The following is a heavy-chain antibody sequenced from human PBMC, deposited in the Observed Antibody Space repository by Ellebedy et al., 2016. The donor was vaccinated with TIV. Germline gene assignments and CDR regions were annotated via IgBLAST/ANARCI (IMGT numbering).Heavy chain of an antibody. CDR2: ITGMFRTV. Sequence: SVKVSCKASGGTFNSHAISWVRQAPGQGLEWMGGITGMFRTVNYAQKFQGRVTITADEFMTTAYMELSSMRSEDTAVYYCARGGAYYHRYFDDWGQGTLVTVSS. D-gene: IGHD3-10*01. J-gene: IGHJ4*02. CDR3: ARGGAYYHRYFDD. CDR1: GGTFNSHA. V-gene: IGHV1-69*13.